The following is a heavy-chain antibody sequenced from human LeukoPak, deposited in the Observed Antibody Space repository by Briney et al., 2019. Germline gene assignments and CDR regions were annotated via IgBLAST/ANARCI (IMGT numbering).Heavy chain of an antibody. V-gene: IGHV3-74*01. CDR2: INNGGDST. J-gene: IGHJ4*02. CDR3: ARVGYSSSWYIDD. D-gene: IGHD6-13*01. CDR1: GFTFSSYR. Sequence: GGSLRLSCAASGFTFSSYRMHWVRQAPGKGLVWLSCINNGGDSTNYADSVKGRFTISRDNAKNTLYLQMNSLRAEDTAVYYCARVGYSSSWYIDDWGQGTLVTVSS.